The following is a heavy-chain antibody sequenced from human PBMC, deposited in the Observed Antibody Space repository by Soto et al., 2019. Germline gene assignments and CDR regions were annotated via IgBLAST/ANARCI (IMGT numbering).Heavy chain of an antibody. Sequence: EVQMVESGGGLVKPGGSLRLSCAVSGFSFRDAWMNWVRQAPGKGLEWVGRIKSKAAGGAIDYAAPVKDRFTISRDDSKDTLYLQINSLKTEDTAMYYCTTDGSFGGVVVAFHLWVQGTMLSVSS. D-gene: IGHD3-10*01. J-gene: IGHJ3*01. CDR1: GFSFRDAW. CDR2: IKSKAAGGAI. V-gene: IGHV3-15*07. CDR3: TTDGSFGGVVVAFHL.